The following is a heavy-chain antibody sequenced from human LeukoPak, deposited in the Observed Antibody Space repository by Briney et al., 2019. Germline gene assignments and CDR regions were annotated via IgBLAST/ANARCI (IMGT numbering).Heavy chain of an antibody. CDR2: ISWNSGSI. CDR1: GFTFDDYA. V-gene: IGHV3-9*01. Sequence: GGSLRLSCAASGFTFDDYAMHWVRQAPGKGLEWVSGISWNSGSIGYADSVKGRFTISRDNAKNSLYLQMNSLRAEDTALYYCAKDSGSGVPYWYFDLWGRGTLVTVSS. J-gene: IGHJ2*01. D-gene: IGHD3-10*01. CDR3: AKDSGSGVPYWYFDL.